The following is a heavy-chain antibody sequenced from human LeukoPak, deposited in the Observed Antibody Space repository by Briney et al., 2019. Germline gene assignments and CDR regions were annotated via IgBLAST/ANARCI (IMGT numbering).Heavy chain of an antibody. CDR3: ARRHPNSSSLSRPMYFDY. V-gene: IGHV4-59*01. D-gene: IGHD6-13*01. Sequence: SETLSLTCTVSGGSISSYYWSWLRQPPGKGLEWIGYIYYSGSTNYNPPLKSPVTISVDTSKNKFSLTLSFVTAADTAVYYCARRHPNSSSLSRPMYFDYWGQGTLVTVSS. CDR2: IYYSGST. CDR1: GGSISSYY. J-gene: IGHJ4*02.